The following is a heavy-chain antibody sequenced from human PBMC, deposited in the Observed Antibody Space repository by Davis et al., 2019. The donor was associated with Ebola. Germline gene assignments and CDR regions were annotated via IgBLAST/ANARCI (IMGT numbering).Heavy chain of an antibody. D-gene: IGHD3-10*01. CDR1: GYTFTSYD. CDR2: MNPNSGKT. J-gene: IGHJ6*04. Sequence: AASVKVSCKASGYTFTSYDINWVRQAPGQGLEWMGWMNPNSGKTVYAQKFQGRVTLTRNTSINTVYMELSSLRSEDTAVYYCARLFGEFVYYGMDVWGKGTTVTVSS. V-gene: IGHV1-8*01. CDR3: ARLFGEFVYYGMDV.